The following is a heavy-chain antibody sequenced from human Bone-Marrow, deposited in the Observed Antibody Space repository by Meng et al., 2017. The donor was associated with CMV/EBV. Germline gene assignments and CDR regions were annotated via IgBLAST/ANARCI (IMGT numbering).Heavy chain of an antibody. V-gene: IGHV3-21*01. J-gene: IGHJ6*02. CDR1: GFTFSSYE. CDR2: ISSSSSYI. CDR3: ARDEYYYYGMDV. Sequence: GESLKISCAASGFTFSSYEMNWVRQAPGKGLEWVSSISSSSSYIYYADSVKGRFTISRDNAKNSLYLQMNSLRAEDTAVYYCARDEYYYYGMDVWGQGTTVTVSS.